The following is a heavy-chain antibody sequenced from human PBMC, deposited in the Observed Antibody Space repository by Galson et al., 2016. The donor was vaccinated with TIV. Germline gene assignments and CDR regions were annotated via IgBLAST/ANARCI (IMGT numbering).Heavy chain of an antibody. V-gene: IGHV5-51*03. CDR3: ARAYLIGWLVQFNY. CDR2: IYPGDSDT. D-gene: IGHD6-19*01. J-gene: IGHJ4*02. Sequence: QSGAEVKKPGESLKISCQGSGYPFTTYRIAWVRQVPGKGLEWMGVIYPGDSDTTYNPSFQGQVTISADKSIRTAYLQWTGLKASDTAVYYCARAYLIGWLVQFNYWGQGTLVTVSS. CDR1: GYPFTTYR.